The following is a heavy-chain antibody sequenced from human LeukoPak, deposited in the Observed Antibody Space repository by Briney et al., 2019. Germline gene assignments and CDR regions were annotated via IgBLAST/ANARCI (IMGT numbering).Heavy chain of an antibody. CDR2: MNPNSGNT. CDR3: ATYGSGSLPFDY. CDR1: GYTFTSYD. J-gene: IGHJ4*02. D-gene: IGHD3-10*01. Sequence: ASVKVSCKASGYTFTSYDINWVRQATGQGLEWMGWMNPNSGNTGHAQKFQGRVTMTRNTSISTAYMELSSLRSEDTAVYYCATYGSGSLPFDYWGQGTLVTVSS. V-gene: IGHV1-8*01.